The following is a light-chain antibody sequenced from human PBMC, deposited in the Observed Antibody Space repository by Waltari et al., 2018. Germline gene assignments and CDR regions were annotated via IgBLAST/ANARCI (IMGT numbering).Light chain of an antibody. V-gene: IGKV1D-8*02. J-gene: IGKJ1*01. CDR3: QQYYSFPWT. Sequence: AIWMTQYPSLLSASTGDRVTTSCRISQGISSYLAWYQQKPGKAPELLIYAASTLQSGVPSRFSGSGSGTDFTLTISCLQSEDFATYYCQQYYSFPWTFGQGTKVEIK. CDR2: AAS. CDR1: QGISSY.